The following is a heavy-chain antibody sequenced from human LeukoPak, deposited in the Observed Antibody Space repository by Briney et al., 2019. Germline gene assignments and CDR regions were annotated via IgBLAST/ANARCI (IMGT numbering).Heavy chain of an antibody. J-gene: IGHJ4*02. CDR2: IYYSEHT. CDR1: GRSTRSGSSY. Sequence: SDTPSLTCTLSGRSTRSGSSYSSSIRQHRGNGLEWIGSIYYSEHTHSTPSLKSRVSISVDTSKNQFSLKLSSVTAADTAVYYCARLSPTTVFDSWGQGTLVTVSS. CDR3: ARLSPTTVFDS. D-gene: IGHD4-11*01. V-gene: IGHV4-31*03.